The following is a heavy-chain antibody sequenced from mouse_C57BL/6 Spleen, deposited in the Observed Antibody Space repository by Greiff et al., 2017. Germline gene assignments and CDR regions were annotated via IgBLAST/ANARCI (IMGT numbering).Heavy chain of an antibody. V-gene: IGHV1-54*01. CDR2: INPGSGGT. CDR1: GYAFTNYL. Sequence: VQLQQSGAELVRPGTSVKVSCKASGYAFTNYLIEWVKQRPGQGLEWIGVINPGSGGTNYNEKFKGKATLTADKSSSTAYMQLSSLTSEDSAVXFCARSDYGYDVNGLDYWGQGTTLTVSS. J-gene: IGHJ2*01. D-gene: IGHD2-2*01. CDR3: ARSDYGYDVNGLDY.